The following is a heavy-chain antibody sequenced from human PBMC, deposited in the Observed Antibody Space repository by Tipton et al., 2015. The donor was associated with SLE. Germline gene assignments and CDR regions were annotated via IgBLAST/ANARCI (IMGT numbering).Heavy chain of an antibody. J-gene: IGHJ2*01. CDR2: ISYSGST. D-gene: IGHD6-6*01. V-gene: IGHV4-59*01. CDR3: ARDMGSIAPYWYFDL. Sequence: TLSLTCTVPGGSISTYYWSWIRQPPGRGLVWLGYISYSGSTNYNPSLKSRVTISVDTSKNQFSLKLTSVTAADTSVYYCARDMGSIAPYWYFDLWGRGTLVTVSS. CDR1: GGSISTYY.